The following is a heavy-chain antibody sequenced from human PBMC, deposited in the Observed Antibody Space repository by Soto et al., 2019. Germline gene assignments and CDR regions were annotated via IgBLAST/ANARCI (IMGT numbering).Heavy chain of an antibody. CDR1: GGSFSGNY. V-gene: IGHV4-34*01. CDR3: ARGGGVRTSHMVWFDP. CDR2: INHRGTI. Sequence: QVHLHQWGAGLLKPSETLSLTCRVGGGSFSGNYWNWIRQSPGKGPEWIGEINHRGTINYNPSLRSRVTLSVDPSKTESSLRLTSVTAADTAVYYCARGGGVRTSHMVWFDPWGQGPLVTVSS. D-gene: IGHD3-16*01. J-gene: IGHJ5*02.